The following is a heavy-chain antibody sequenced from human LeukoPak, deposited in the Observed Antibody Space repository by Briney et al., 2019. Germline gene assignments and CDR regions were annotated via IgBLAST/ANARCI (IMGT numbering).Heavy chain of an antibody. CDR2: IYCSGST. V-gene: IGHV4-59*01. J-gene: IGHJ4*02. Sequence: SETLSLTCTVSGGSISSYYWSWIRQPPGKGLEWIGYIYCSGSTNYNPSLKSRVTISVDTSKNQFSLKLSSVTAADTAVYYCARGYYDYVWGSYRIHFDYWGQGTLVTVSS. CDR3: ARGYYDYVWGSYRIHFDY. D-gene: IGHD3-16*02. CDR1: GGSISSYY.